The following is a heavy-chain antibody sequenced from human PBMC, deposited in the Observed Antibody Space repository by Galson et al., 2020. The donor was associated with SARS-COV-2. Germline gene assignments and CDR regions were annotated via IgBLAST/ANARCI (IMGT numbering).Heavy chain of an antibody. J-gene: IGHJ4*02. CDR3: ARGWRSVTGLFYLDD. V-gene: IGHV4-59*01. Sequence: SETLSLTCTVSGGSILGYYWTWVRQSPGKGLEWIGNIFSSEFFDDGGKSKYNPSLKSRVTISLDTSNSRFSVNLNSVTAADTALYYCARGWRSVTGLFYLDDWGQGALVTVSS. D-gene: IGHD3-16*01. CDR1: GGSILGYY. CDR2: IFSSEFFDDGGKS.